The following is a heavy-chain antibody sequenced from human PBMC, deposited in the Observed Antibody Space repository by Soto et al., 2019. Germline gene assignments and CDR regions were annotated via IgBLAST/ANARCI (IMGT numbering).Heavy chain of an antibody. CDR1: GYTFTSYG. D-gene: IGHD3-22*01. J-gene: IGHJ3*02. CDR2: ISAYNGNT. CDR3: AREFPCDSSGEPAREDAFDI. V-gene: IGHV1-18*01. Sequence: QVQLVQSGAEVKKPGASVKVSCKASGYTFTSYGISWVRQAPGQGLEWMGWISAYNGNTNYAQKLQGRVTMTTDTSTSTAYMELRSLRSDDTAVYYCAREFPCDSSGEPAREDAFDIWGQGTMVTVSS.